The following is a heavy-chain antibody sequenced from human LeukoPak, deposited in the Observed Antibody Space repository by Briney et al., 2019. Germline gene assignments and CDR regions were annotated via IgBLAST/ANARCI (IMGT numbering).Heavy chain of an antibody. CDR1: GFTFSSYA. Sequence: GGSLRLSCAASGFTFSSYAMSWVRQAPGKGLEWVSAISGSGGSTYYADSVNGRFTISRDNSKNTLYMQMNSLRAEDTAVYYCAKDMFGLGYCSSTSCYTFDYWGQGTLVTVSS. CDR3: AKDMFGLGYCSSTSCYTFDY. V-gene: IGHV3-23*01. D-gene: IGHD2-2*02. J-gene: IGHJ4*02. CDR2: ISGSGGST.